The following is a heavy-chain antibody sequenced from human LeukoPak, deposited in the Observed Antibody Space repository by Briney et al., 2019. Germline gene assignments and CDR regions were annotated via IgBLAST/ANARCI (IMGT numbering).Heavy chain of an antibody. Sequence: GGSLRLSCAASGFTFSSYAMSWVRQAPGKGLEWVSAISGSGGSTYYADSVKGRFTISRDNSKNTLYLQMNSLRAEDTAVYYCAKDFSRGYGDYYYYYGMDVWGQGTTVTVSS. CDR2: ISGSGGST. J-gene: IGHJ6*02. CDR3: AKDFSRGYGDYYYYYGMDV. D-gene: IGHD4-17*01. CDR1: GFTFSSYA. V-gene: IGHV3-23*01.